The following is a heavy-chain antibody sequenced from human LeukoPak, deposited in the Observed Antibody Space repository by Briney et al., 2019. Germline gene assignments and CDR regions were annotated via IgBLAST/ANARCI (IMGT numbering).Heavy chain of an antibody. CDR1: GYTFTGYY. D-gene: IGHD3-10*02. CDR2: INPNSGGT. CDR3: ARDQRFTMSHPDAFDI. J-gene: IGHJ3*02. V-gene: IGHV1-2*02. Sequence: GASVKVSCKASGYTFTGYYMHWVRQAPGQGLEWMGWINPNSGGTNYAQKFQGRVTMTRDTSISTAYMELSRLRSDDTAVYYCARDQRFTMSHPDAFDIWGQGTMVTVSP.